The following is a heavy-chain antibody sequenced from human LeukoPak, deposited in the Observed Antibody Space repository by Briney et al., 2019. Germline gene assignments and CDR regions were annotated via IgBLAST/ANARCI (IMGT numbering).Heavy chain of an antibody. CDR1: GGSISSSNW. D-gene: IGHD2-2*01. CDR3: AREGGGVPAAEIRFQH. V-gene: IGHV4-4*02. J-gene: IGHJ1*01. Sequence: SGTLSLTCAVSGGSISSSNWWSWVRQPPGKGLEWIGEIYHSGSTNYNPSLKSRVTMSVDTSKNQFSLKLSSVTAADTAVYYCAREGGGVPAAEIRFQHWGQGTLVTVSS. CDR2: IYHSGST.